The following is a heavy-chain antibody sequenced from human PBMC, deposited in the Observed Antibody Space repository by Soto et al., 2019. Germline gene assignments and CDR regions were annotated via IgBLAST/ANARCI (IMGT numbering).Heavy chain of an antibody. Sequence: QVQLVQSGAEVKKPGASVKVSCKASGYTFTSYDISWVRQATGQGLEWMGWMNPNSGNTGYAQKFQGRVTMTKNTSISTAYMELSSMRSEDTAVYYCARWPHGYYCCGMDVWGQGTTVTVSS. CDR2: MNPNSGNT. J-gene: IGHJ6*02. CDR3: ARWPHGYYCCGMDV. V-gene: IGHV1-8*01. CDR1: GYTFTSYD.